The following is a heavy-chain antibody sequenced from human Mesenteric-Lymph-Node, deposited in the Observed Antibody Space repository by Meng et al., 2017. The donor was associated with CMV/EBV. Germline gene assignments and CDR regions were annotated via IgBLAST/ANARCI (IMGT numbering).Heavy chain of an antibody. CDR1: GGKERSGSKE. V-gene: IGHV4-61*01. CDR3: ARDPLDGDYKWFDP. Sequence: GGKERSGSKERRWKREKKGKGMERKGKKKKRGRKKKKKKKKRREKISIDKSKNQFYLKLSYVTAADTAVYYCARDPLDGDYKWFDPWSQGTLVTVSS. D-gene: IGHD7-27*01. CDR2: KKKRGRK. J-gene: IGHJ5*02.